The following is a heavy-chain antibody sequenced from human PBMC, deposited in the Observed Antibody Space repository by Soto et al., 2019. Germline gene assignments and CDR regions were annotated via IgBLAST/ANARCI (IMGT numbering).Heavy chain of an antibody. J-gene: IGHJ6*03. CDR2: IYYSGST. CDR1: GGSISSYY. D-gene: IGHD3-3*01. V-gene: IGHV4-59*08. Sequence: SETLSLTCTVSGGSISSYYWSWIRQPPWKGLEWIGYIYYSGSTNYNPSLKSRVTISVDTSKNQFSLKLSSVTAADTAVYYCARTPAFKLHYDFWCRHQLNNYYYYMDVWGKGTTVTVSS. CDR3: ARTPAFKLHYDFWCRHQLNNYYYYMDV.